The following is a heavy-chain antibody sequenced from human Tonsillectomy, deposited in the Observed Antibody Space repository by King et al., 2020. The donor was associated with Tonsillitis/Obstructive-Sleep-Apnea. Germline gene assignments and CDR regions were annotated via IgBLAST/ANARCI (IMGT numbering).Heavy chain of an antibody. CDR3: AREGEAVDAFDI. J-gene: IGHJ3*02. V-gene: IGHV4-59*01. CDR1: GGSISGYY. D-gene: IGHD3-16*01. Sequence: QLQESGPRLVKPSENLSLTCTVSGGSISGYYWTWIRQPPGKGLEWIGYIFFSGSTKYNPSLKSRVTISVDTSKNQFSLRLSSVTAADTAVYYCAREGEAVDAFDIWGQGTMVTVSS. CDR2: IFFSGST.